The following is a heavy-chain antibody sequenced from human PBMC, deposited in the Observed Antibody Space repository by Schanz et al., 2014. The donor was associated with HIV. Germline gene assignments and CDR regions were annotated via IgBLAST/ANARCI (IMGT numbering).Heavy chain of an antibody. CDR1: GFIFSDHF. Sequence: EVQVVESGGGLVQPGGSLRLSCTTSGFIFSDHFMGWVRQAPGKGLEWLANIKLDGSEKYYVDSVKGRFAISRDNTKNSLYLQMNTLRADDTAVYYCARVKSNLGMDSWGQGTLVTVSS. J-gene: IGHJ5*01. CDR3: ARVKSNLGMDS. V-gene: IGHV3-7*03. CDR2: IKLDGSEK.